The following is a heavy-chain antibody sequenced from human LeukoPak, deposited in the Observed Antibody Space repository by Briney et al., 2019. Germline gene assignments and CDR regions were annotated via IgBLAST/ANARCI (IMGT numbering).Heavy chain of an antibody. CDR1: GFTFSSYG. CDR2: IWYDGSNK. CDR3: AYGLLYSSWYYLDY. D-gene: IGHD6-13*01. Sequence: GRSLRLSCAASGFTFSSYGMHWVRQAPGEGLEWVAVIWYDGSNKYYADSVKGRFTISRDNSKNTLYLQMNSLRAEDTAVYYCAYGLLYSSWYYLDYWGQGTLVTVSS. V-gene: IGHV3-33*01. J-gene: IGHJ4*02.